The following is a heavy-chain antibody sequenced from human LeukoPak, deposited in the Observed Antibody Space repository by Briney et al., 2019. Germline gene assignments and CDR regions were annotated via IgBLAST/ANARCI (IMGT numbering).Heavy chain of an antibody. D-gene: IGHD5-24*01. CDR3: ARHLQTFDVFDI. CDR1: GDSISSYY. Sequence: PSETLSLTCTVSGDSISSYYWTWIRQPPGKGLGWIGYIYYSGNTNYNPSLKSRVTISVDTSKNQFSLRLSSVTAADTAVYYCARHLQTFDVFDIWGQGTMVTVSS. J-gene: IGHJ3*02. CDR2: IYYSGNT. V-gene: IGHV4-59*08.